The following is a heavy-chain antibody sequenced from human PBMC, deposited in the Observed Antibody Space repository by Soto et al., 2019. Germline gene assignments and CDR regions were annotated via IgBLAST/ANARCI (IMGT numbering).Heavy chain of an antibody. Sequence: GGSLRLSCAASGFPFSDYYMSWIRQAPGKGLEWVSYISSSSSYTNYADSVKGRLTISRDNAKNSLYLQMNSLRAEDTAVYYCARAPGQLGITWGQGTLVTVSS. CDR3: ARAPGQLGIT. CDR1: GFPFSDYY. J-gene: IGHJ4*02. V-gene: IGHV3-11*06. D-gene: IGHD5-18*01. CDR2: ISSSSSYT.